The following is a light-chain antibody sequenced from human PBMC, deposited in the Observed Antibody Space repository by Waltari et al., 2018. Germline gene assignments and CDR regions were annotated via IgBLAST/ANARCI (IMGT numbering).Light chain of an antibody. V-gene: IGLV2-14*03. J-gene: IGLJ3*02. Sequence: QSALTQPASVSGSPGQSITISCTGTSSDVGGYNYVSWYQQHPGKAPKLMIYDVSNRPSWLSNRFAGYKSGNTASLTISGLQAEDEADYYCSSYTSSNTWVFGGGTKLTVL. CDR1: SSDVGGYNY. CDR3: SSYTSSNTWV. CDR2: DVS.